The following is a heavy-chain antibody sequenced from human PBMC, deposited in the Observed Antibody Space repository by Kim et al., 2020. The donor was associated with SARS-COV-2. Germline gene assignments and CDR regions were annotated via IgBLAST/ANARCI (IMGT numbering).Heavy chain of an antibody. J-gene: IGHJ4*02. V-gene: IGHV3-33*01. Sequence: NKYYADSVKGRFTISRDNSKNTLYLQMNSLRAEDTAVYYCARNWYYFDYWGQGTLVTVSS. CDR2: NK. CDR3: ARNWYYFDY.